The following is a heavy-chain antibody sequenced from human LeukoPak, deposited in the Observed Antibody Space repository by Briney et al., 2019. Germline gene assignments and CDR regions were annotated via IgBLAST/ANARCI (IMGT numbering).Heavy chain of an antibody. CDR1: GLTFRSYS. Sequence: GGSLRLSCAASGLTFRSYSMNWVRQAPGKGLEWVSSISSSSSYIYYADSVKGRFTISRDNAKNSLYLQMNSLRAEDTAVYYCARERAGGDCSDYWGQGTLVTVSS. D-gene: IGHD2-21*02. CDR2: ISSSSSYI. J-gene: IGHJ4*02. CDR3: ARERAGGDCSDY. V-gene: IGHV3-21*01.